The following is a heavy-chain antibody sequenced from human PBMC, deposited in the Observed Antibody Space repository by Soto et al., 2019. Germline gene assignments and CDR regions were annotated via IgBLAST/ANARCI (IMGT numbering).Heavy chain of an antibody. CDR1: GFNFNSYT. V-gene: IGHV3-21*01. D-gene: IGHD2-15*01. J-gene: IGHJ6*02. Sequence: EVQLVESGGGLVKPGGSLRLSCAASGFNFNSYTINWVRQAPGNRLEWLSSISSSGYIFSTDSVRGRFTISRDNAKNSVYLQLNSLRAEDTAVYFCARDCSAGSCYPGMDVWGQGTTVTVSS. CDR2: ISSSGYI. CDR3: ARDCSAGSCYPGMDV.